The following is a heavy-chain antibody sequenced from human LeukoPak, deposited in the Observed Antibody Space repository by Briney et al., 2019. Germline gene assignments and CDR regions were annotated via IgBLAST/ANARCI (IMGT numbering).Heavy chain of an antibody. D-gene: IGHD6-13*01. V-gene: IGHV4-34*09. CDR2: IYYSGST. CDR1: GGSFSGYY. CDR3: ARAGWSSSWPIVGP. Sequence: TLSLTCAVYGGSFSGYYWSWIRQPPGKGLEWIGYIYYSGSTYYNPSLKSRVTISVDTSKNQFSLKLSPVTAADTAVYYCARAGWSSSWPIVGPWGQGTLVTVSS. J-gene: IGHJ5*02.